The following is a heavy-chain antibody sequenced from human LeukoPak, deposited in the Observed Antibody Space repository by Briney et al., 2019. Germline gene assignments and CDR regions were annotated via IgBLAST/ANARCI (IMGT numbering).Heavy chain of an antibody. V-gene: IGHV3-11*01. D-gene: IGHD5-24*01. J-gene: IGHJ4*02. CDR3: ASSAEMATIDY. CDR1: GFTFSDYY. Sequence: PGGSLRLSCAASGFTFSDYYMGWIRQAPGKGLEWVSYISSSGSTIYHADSVKGRFTISRDNSKNTLYLQMNSLRAEDTAVYYCASSAEMATIDYWGQGTLVTVSS. CDR2: ISSSGSTI.